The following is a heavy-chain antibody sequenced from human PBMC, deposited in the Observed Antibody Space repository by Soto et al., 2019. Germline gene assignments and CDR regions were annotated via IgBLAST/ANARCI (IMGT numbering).Heavy chain of an antibody. CDR1: GGSVSSGNYY. Sequence: SETLSLTCTVSGGSVSSGNYYWSWIRQPPGKGLEWIGYFYYTGSINYNPSLKSRVTISIDASKNQFSLRLSSVTAADTAVYYCAIEHDYYDGSGSDGTTTRFDYWGQGTQVTVSS. V-gene: IGHV4-61*01. J-gene: IGHJ4*02. CDR2: FYYTGSI. D-gene: IGHD3-22*01. CDR3: AIEHDYYDGSGSDGTTTRFDY.